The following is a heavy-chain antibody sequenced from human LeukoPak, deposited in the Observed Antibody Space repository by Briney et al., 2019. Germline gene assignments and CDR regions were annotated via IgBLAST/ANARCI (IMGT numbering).Heavy chain of an antibody. V-gene: IGHV4-39*02. J-gene: IGHJ4*02. CDR1: GGSISSSSYY. CDR3: AREVVVAATPYYFDY. Sequence: SETLSLTCTVSGGSISSSSYYWGWIRQPPGKGLEWIGSIYYSGSTYYNPSLKSRVTISVDTSKNQFSLKLSSVTAADTAVYYCAREVVVAATPYYFDYWGQGTLVTVSS. CDR2: IYYSGST. D-gene: IGHD2-15*01.